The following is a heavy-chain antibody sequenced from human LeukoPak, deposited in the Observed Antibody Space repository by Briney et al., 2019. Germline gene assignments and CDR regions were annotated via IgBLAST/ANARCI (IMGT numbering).Heavy chain of an antibody. CDR2: INHSGST. J-gene: IGHJ4*02. CDR1: GGSFSGYY. CDR3: ARSLGATGGDY. V-gene: IGHV4-34*01. D-gene: IGHD1-26*01. Sequence: SETLSLTCAVYGGSFSGYYWSWIRQPPGKGLEWIGEINHSGSTNYNPSLKSRVTISVDTSKNQFSLKLSSVTAADTAVYYCARSLGATGGDYWGQGTLVTVSS.